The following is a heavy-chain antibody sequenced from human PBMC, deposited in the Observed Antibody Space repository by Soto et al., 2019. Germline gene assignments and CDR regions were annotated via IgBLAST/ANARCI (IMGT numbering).Heavy chain of an antibody. D-gene: IGHD3-10*01. Sequence: QVQLQESGPGLVKPSQTLSLTCTVSGGSISSGGYYWSWIRQHPGKGLEWIGYIYYSGSTYYNPSLKSRVTISVDTSKNQFSLKLSSVTAADTAVYYCARAALWFGELTTYYFDYWGQGTLVTVSS. CDR3: ARAALWFGELTTYYFDY. CDR2: IYYSGST. CDR1: GGSISSGGYY. J-gene: IGHJ4*02. V-gene: IGHV4-31*03.